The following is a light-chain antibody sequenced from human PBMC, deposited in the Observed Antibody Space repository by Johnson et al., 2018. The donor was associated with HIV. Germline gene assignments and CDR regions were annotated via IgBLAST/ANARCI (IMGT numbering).Light chain of an antibody. CDR3: AAWDDSLNGPYG. J-gene: IGLJ1*01. CDR1: SSNIGSNT. V-gene: IGLV1-44*01. CDR2: RNN. Sequence: QSVLTQPPSASGPPGQRVTISCSGSSSNIGSNTVNWYQQLPGTAPKLLIYRNNQRPSGVPDRFSGSKSGTSASLAISGLQAEDEADYYCAAWDDSLNGPYGFGTGTKVTVL.